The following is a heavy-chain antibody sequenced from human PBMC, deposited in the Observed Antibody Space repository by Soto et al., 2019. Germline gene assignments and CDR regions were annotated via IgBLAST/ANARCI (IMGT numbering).Heavy chain of an antibody. J-gene: IGHJ4*02. CDR3: ARSFKSNFGVVIIDY. D-gene: IGHD3-3*01. V-gene: IGHV1-2*04. CDR1: GYTFTGYY. CDR2: INPNSGGT. Sequence: ASVKVSCKASGYTFTGYYMHWVRQAPGQGLEWMGWINPNSGGTNYAQKFQGWVTMTRDTSISTAYMELSRLRSDDTAVYYCARSFKSNFGVVIIDYWGQGTLVTVSS.